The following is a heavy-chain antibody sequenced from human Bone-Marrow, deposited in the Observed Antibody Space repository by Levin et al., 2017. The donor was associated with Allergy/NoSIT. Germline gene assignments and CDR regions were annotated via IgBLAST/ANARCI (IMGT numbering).Heavy chain of an antibody. CDR2: IKQDGSEK. CDR1: GFTLDDYW. J-gene: IGHJ4*02. D-gene: IGHD7-27*01. CDR3: ARGGNWGTMSSDY. V-gene: IGHV3-7*04. Sequence: QAGGSLRLSCAVSGFTLDDYWMTWVRQAPGKGLEWVANIKQDGSEKYYVDSVKGRFTISRDNAENSLFLQMNSLRAEDTAVYYCARGGNWGTMSSDYWGQGTLVTVSS.